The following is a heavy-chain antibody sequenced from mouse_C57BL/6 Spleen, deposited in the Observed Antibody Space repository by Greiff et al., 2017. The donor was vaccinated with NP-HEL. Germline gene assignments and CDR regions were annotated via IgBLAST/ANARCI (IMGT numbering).Heavy chain of an antibody. J-gene: IGHJ4*01. CDR3: ARAYYYGSSRGYAMDY. Sequence: EVQVVESGGGLVKPGGSLKLSCAASGFTFSDYGMHWVRQAPEKGLEWVAYISSGSSTIYYADTVKGRFTISRDNAKNTLFLQMTSLRSEDTAMYYCARAYYYGSSRGYAMDYWGQGTSVTVSS. V-gene: IGHV5-17*01. CDR2: ISSGSSTI. CDR1: GFTFSDYG. D-gene: IGHD1-1*01.